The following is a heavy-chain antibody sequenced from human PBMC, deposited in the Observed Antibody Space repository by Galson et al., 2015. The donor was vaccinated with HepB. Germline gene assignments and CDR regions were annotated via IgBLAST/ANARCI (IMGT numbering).Heavy chain of an antibody. CDR3: TTDRRRYFDY. J-gene: IGHJ4*02. CDR2: SKSKSEGGTI. Sequence: SLRLSCATSGFMFKNAWLSWVRQAPGKGLEWIGRSKSKSEGGTIDYAAPVKGRLSISRDDSENTLYLHMNSLKIEDTAIYFCTTDRRRYFDYWGQGTLVTVSS. V-gene: IGHV3-15*01. CDR1: GFMFKNAW.